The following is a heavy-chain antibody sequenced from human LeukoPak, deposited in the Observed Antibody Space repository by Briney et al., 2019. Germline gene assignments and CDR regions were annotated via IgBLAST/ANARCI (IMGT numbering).Heavy chain of an antibody. J-gene: IGHJ5*02. Sequence: SETLSLTCAVYGGSFSGYYWNWIRQTPGKGLEWIGEIYHSGTTDYNPSLKSRVTMSVDTSKNQFSLELRSVTAADTAMYYCARLNLIAAATDPWGQGTLVTVSS. CDR3: ARLNLIAAATDP. CDR1: GGSFSGYY. D-gene: IGHD6-13*01. V-gene: IGHV4-34*01. CDR2: IYHSGTT.